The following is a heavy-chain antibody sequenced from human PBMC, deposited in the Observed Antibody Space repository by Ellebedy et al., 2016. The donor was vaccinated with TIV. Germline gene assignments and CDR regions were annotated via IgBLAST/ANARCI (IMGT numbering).Heavy chain of an antibody. V-gene: IGHV4-39*01. D-gene: IGHD6-19*01. CDR3: ARTNSGWYFLDY. CDR2: IYYSGST. Sequence: SETLSLTXTVSGGSISSSSYYWGWIRQPPGKGLEWIGSIYYSGSTYYNPSLKSRVTISVDTSKNQFSLKLSSVTAADTALYFCARTNSGWYFLDYWGQGTLVTVSS. J-gene: IGHJ4*02. CDR1: GGSISSSSYY.